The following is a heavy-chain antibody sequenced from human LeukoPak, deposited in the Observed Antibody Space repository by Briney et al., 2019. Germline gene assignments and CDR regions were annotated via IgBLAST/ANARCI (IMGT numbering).Heavy chain of an antibody. Sequence: PGGSLRLSCAASGFTFSSYGMHWVRQAPGKGLEWVAFIRYDGSNKYYADSVKGRFTISGDTSKNTLYLQMNSLRAGDTAVYFCARASYYGSEYYYLYYYYSLDVWGRGTTVTVSS. J-gene: IGHJ6*02. D-gene: IGHD3-10*01. CDR2: IRYDGSNK. CDR1: GFTFSSYG. CDR3: ARASYYGSEYYYLYYYYSLDV. V-gene: IGHV3-30*02.